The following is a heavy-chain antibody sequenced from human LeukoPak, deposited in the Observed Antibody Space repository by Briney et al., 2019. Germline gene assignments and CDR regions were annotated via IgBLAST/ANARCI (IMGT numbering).Heavy chain of an antibody. J-gene: IGHJ4*02. CDR1: GFTFSSYG. CDR2: ISGSDDRT. D-gene: IGHD3-9*01. V-gene: IGHV3-23*01. Sequence: GGSLRLSCAASGFTFSSYGMSWVRQAPGKGLEWVSTISGSDDRTYYGDSVKGRFTISRDNSKNTLYLQMNSLRAEDTAVYYCASDPLARILTAFCFDSWGQGTLVTVSS. CDR3: ASDPLARILTAFCFDS.